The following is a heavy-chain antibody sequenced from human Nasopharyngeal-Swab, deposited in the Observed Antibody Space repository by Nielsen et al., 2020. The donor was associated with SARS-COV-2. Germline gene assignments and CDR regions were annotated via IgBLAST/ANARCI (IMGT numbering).Heavy chain of an antibody. V-gene: IGHV3-30-3*01. CDR3: ARVSPYCSGGSCYHDAFDI. D-gene: IGHD2-15*01. CDR2: ISYDGSNK. J-gene: IGHJ3*02. CDR1: GFTFSSYA. Sequence: GASLKISCAASGFTFSSYATHWVRQAPGKGLEWVAVISYDGSNKYYADSVKGRFTISRDNSKNTLYLQMNSLRAEDTAVYYCARVSPYCSGGSCYHDAFDIWGQGTMVTVSS.